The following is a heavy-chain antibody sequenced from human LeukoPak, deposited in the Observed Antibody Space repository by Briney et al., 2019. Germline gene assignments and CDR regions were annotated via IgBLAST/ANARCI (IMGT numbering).Heavy chain of an antibody. D-gene: IGHD3-16*01. V-gene: IGHV4-34*01. CDR3: ARVGFGMDV. J-gene: IGHJ6*02. CDR1: GGSFSGYY. CDR2: INHSGST. Sequence: SETLSLTCAVYGGSFSGYYWSWIRQPPGKGLEWIGEINHSGSTNYNPSLKSRVTISVDTSKNQFSLKLSSVTAADTAVYYCARVGFGMDVWGQGTTVTVSS.